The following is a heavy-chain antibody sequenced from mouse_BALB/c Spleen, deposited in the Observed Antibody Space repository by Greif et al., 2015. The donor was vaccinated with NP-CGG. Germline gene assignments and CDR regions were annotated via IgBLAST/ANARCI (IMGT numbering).Heavy chain of an antibody. V-gene: IGHV5-4*02. CDR3: ARGYYRYDPFAY. Sequence: EVQGVESGGGLVKPGGSLKLSCAASGFTFSDYYMYWVRQTPEKRLEWVATISDGGSYTYYPDSVKGRFTISRDNAKNNQYLQMSSLKSEDTAMYYCARGYYRYDPFAYWGQGTLVTVSA. D-gene: IGHD2-14*01. CDR2: ISDGGSYT. CDR1: GFTFSDYY. J-gene: IGHJ3*01.